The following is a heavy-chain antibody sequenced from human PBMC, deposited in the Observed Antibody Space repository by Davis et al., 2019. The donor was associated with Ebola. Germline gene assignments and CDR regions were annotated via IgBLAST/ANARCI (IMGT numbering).Heavy chain of an antibody. J-gene: IGHJ2*01. V-gene: IGHV3-15*01. CDR1: GFAFSNYW. CDR2: IKSKTDGGTT. CDR3: TTLSTMTTVYFDF. Sequence: GGSLRLSCAASGFAFSNYWMSWVRQAPGKGLEWVGRIKSKTDGGTTDYAAPVKARFAMSRDDSKNTLYLQMNSLKIEDTAVYYCTTLSTMTTVYFDFWGRGTLVTVSS. D-gene: IGHD4-17*01.